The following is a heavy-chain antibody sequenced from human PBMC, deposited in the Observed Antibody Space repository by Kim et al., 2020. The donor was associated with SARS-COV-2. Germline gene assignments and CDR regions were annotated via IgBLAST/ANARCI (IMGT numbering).Heavy chain of an antibody. CDR3: ATYNWNFDHDF. D-gene: IGHD1-7*01. V-gene: IGHV3-74*01. CDR2: VDPGGART. CDR1: GFNFKEYY. Sequence: GGSLRLSCKASGFNFKEYYMHWVRQLPGGGLEWVARVDPGGARTKYTASVKDRFTISRDNARNALYLSMTSLRAEDTAVYYCATYNWNFDHDFCCRGTLVSVSS. J-gene: IGHJ4*02.